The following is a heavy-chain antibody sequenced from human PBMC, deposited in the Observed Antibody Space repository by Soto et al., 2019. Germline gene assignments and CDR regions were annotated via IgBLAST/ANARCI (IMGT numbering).Heavy chain of an antibody. J-gene: IGHJ6*02. V-gene: IGHV5-51*01. CDR2: IYPGDSDT. Sequence: GESLKISCKGSGYSFTSYWIGWVRQMPGKGLEWMGIIYPGDSDTRYSPSFQGQVTISADKSISTAYLQWSSLKASDTAMYYCATGYCSSTSCYASYGMDVWGQGTTVTVSS. CDR3: ATGYCSSTSCYASYGMDV. CDR1: GYSFTSYW. D-gene: IGHD2-2*01.